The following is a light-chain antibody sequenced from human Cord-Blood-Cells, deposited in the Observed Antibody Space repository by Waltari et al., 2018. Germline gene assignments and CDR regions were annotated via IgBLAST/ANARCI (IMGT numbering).Light chain of an antibody. CDR3: SSYTSSSTLVV. V-gene: IGLV2-14*01. Sequence: QAARTQPASVSGSPGQSITIPGTGPTCNVGGYHYVSCYQQHPGKAPKLILYDVSNRPAGVSNRFSGSNSGNTASLTISGLQAEDEAHYYCSSYTSSSTLVVFGGGTKLTVL. CDR1: TCNVGGYHY. J-gene: IGLJ2*01. CDR2: DVS.